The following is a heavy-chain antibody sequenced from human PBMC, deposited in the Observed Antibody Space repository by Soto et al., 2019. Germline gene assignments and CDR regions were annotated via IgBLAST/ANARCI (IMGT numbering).Heavy chain of an antibody. J-gene: IGHJ3*02. CDR1: GFTFSSYA. CDR2: ISGSGGST. D-gene: IGHD4-17*01. V-gene: IGHV3-23*01. CDR3: ARGTAVTTHPDAFDI. Sequence: EVQLLESGGGLVQPGGSLRLSCAASGFTFSSYAMSWVRQAPGKGLEWVSAISGSGGSTYYADSVKGRFTISRDNYKNHLNLQMNSLRDEDTAVYYCARGTAVTTHPDAFDIWGQGTMVTVSS.